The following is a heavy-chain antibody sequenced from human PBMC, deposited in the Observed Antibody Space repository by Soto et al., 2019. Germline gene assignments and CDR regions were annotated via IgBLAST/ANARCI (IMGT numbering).Heavy chain of an antibody. CDR1: GASISSYH. Sequence: QVQLQESGPGLVKPSETLSLTCTVSGASISSYHWSWIRQTPGKGLEWIGYIYCSGSANYNPSLKSRVTFSVDTSKNQVSLKRSSVTAADTGVYYCAAAVPAEYVFPYYYMDVWGKGTTVTVSS. CDR3: AAAVPAEYVFPYYYMDV. D-gene: IGHD3-16*01. CDR2: IYCSGSA. V-gene: IGHV4-59*01. J-gene: IGHJ6*03.